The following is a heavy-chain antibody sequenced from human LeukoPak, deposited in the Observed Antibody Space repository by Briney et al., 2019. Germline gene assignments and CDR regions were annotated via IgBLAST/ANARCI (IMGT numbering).Heavy chain of an antibody. CDR1: GFTFSSYG. J-gene: IGHJ4*02. CDR2: ISYDGSKK. CDR3: AKAGDGSGWYYFDY. D-gene: IGHD6-19*01. V-gene: IGHV3-30*18. Sequence: GRSLRLSCAASGFTFSSYGMNWVRQAPGKGLEWVALISYDGSKKYFADSVQGRFTISRDNSQNKLHLQMNSLRADDTAVYYCAKAGDGSGWYYFDYWGQGALVTVSS.